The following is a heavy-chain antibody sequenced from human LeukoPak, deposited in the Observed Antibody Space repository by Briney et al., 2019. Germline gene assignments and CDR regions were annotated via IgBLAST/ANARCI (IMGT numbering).Heavy chain of an antibody. CDR3: ARDMRPEVPASSGYYYGMDV. J-gene: IGHJ6*01. V-gene: IGHV3-7*01. Sequence: GGSLRLSCAASGFSFSSFSMSWVHQAPGKGLEWVADIKQDGSEKYFLDSVKGRFTISRDHAKKSLYLQMNSLRVEDTAVYYCARDMRPEVPASSGYYYGMDVWGQGTTVTVSS. CDR2: IKQDGSEK. CDR1: GFSFSSFS. D-gene: IGHD1-14*01.